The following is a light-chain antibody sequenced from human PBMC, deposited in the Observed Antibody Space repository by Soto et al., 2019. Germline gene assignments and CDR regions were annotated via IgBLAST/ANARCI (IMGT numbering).Light chain of an antibody. J-gene: IGKJ3*01. V-gene: IGKV3-20*01. CDR1: QSFSRSY. Sequence: EIVLTQSPGTLSLSPGERAALSCRASQSFSRSYLAWYQQNPGQAPRLLIYGASSRATGIPDRLSGSGSGTDFTLTISSLDPEEFAVYYCQHYGSALFTFGPGTKVYVK. CDR3: QHYGSALFT. CDR2: GAS.